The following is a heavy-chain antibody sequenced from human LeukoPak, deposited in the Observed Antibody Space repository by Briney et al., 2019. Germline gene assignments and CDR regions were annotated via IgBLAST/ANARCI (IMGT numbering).Heavy chain of an antibody. D-gene: IGHD5-24*01. CDR3: ARDLAT. V-gene: IGHV3-7*01. J-gene: IGHJ4*02. CDR2: IKQDGSEK. CDR1: GFTLSSYW. Sequence: GGSLRLSCAASGFTLSSYWMSWVRQAPGKGLEWVANIKQDGSEKYYVDSVKGRFTISRDNAKNSLYLQMNSLRAEDTAVYYCARDLATGGQGTLVTVSS.